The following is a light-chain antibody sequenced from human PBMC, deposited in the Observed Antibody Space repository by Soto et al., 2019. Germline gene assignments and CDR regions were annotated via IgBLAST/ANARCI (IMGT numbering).Light chain of an antibody. CDR1: SSNIGAGYD. Sequence: QSVLTQPPSVSGAPGQRVTISCTGSSSNIGAGYDVHWYQQLPGTAPKLLIYGNNNRPSGVPDRFSGSKSGTSASLAITGLQAEDEADYYCPSYDSSLNARVFGGGTKVTVL. CDR2: GNN. CDR3: PSYDSSLNARV. V-gene: IGLV1-40*01. J-gene: IGLJ3*02.